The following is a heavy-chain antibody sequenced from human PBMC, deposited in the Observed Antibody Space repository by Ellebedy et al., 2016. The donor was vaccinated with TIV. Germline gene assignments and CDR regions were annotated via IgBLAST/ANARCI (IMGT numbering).Heavy chain of an antibody. V-gene: IGHV3-53*01. D-gene: IGHD4-23*01. CDR3: ARDHRDYGGNSDTLDI. Sequence: GESLKISCAASGFTVSSNFMSWVRQAPGKGLEWVSLIYSGGSTSYADSVKGRFTISRDNSKNTLYLQMNSLRAEDTAVYYCARDHRDYGGNSDTLDIWGQGTMVTVSS. CDR2: IYSGGST. J-gene: IGHJ3*02. CDR1: GFTVSSNF.